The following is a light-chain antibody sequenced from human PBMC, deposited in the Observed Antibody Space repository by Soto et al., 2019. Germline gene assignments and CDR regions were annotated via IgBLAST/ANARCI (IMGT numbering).Light chain of an antibody. J-gene: IGKJ2*01. Sequence: ELVLTQSPATLSVSPGEGATLSCRASQSISNNLVWYQQKPGQAPRLLIYGASTRASGIPARFSGSGSGTEFTLTISSLQSEDFAVYYCQLYNNWPLLYTFGQGTRLESK. CDR3: QLYNNWPLLYT. CDR1: QSISNN. V-gene: IGKV3-15*01. CDR2: GAS.